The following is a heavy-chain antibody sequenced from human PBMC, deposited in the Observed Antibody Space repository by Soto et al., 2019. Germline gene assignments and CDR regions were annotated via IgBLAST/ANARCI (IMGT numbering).Heavy chain of an antibody. CDR3: AKADDFWSGYHIYYYYGMDV. J-gene: IGHJ6*02. V-gene: IGHV3-23*01. D-gene: IGHD3-3*01. CDR1: GLTFSSYA. CDR2: ISGSGGRT. Sequence: GGSRRLSCAASGLTFSSYAMSGVGQAPGKGLEWVSGISGSGGRTYYADSVKGRFTISRDNSKHTLYLQMNSLRAEDTAVYYCAKADDFWSGYHIYYYYGMDVWGQGTTVTVSS.